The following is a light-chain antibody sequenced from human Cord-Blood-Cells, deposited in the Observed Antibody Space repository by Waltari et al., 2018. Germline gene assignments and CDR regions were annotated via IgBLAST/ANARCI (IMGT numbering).Light chain of an antibody. V-gene: IGLV2-14*01. CDR1: SSDVGGYNY. CDR3: SSYTSSSTWV. CDR2: DVS. Sequence: QSALTQPASVSGSPGQSITISCTGTSSDVGGYNYFPWSQQHPRKPPKLMIYDVSKRPSGVSNRFSGSKSGNTASLTISGLQAEDEADYYCSSYTSSSTWVFGGGTKLTVL. J-gene: IGLJ3*02.